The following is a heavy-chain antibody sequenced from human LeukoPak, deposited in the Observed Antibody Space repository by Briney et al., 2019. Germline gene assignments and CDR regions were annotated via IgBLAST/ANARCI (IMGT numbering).Heavy chain of an antibody. CDR2: IWYDGSNK. J-gene: IGHJ4*02. Sequence: GGSLRLSCAASGFTFSSYGMHWVRQAPGKGLEWVAVIWYDGSNKYYADSVKGRFTISRDNSENTLYLQLNSLRAEDTAVYYCAKGGWGTVLDYWGQGTLVTVSP. D-gene: IGHD3-16*01. CDR1: GFTFSSYG. V-gene: IGHV3-33*06. CDR3: AKGGWGTVLDY.